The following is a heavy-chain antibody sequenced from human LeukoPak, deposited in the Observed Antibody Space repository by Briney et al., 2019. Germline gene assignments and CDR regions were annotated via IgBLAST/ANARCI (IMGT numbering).Heavy chain of an antibody. CDR3: ARSSNYGDYVDWFDP. V-gene: IGHV4-61*01. J-gene: IGHJ5*02. Sequence: SETLSLTCTVSGGSVSSGSYYWSWIRQPPGKGLEWIWYIYYSGSTNYNPSLKSRVTISVDTSKNQFSLKLSSVTAADTAVYYCARSSNYGDYVDWFDPWGQGTLVTVSS. D-gene: IGHD4-17*01. CDR1: GGSVSSGSYY. CDR2: IYYSGST.